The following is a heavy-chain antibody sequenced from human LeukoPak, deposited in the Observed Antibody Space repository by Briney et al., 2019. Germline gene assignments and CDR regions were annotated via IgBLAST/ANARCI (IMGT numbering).Heavy chain of an antibody. V-gene: IGHV1-2*04. J-gene: IGHJ4*02. Sequence: ASVKVSCKASGYTFTGYYMHWVRQAPGQGLEWMGWINPNSGGTNYAQKFQGWVTMTRDTSISTAYMELSRLRSDDTAVYYCARTYSSGWYYLDYWGQGTLVTVSS. CDR1: GYTFTGYY. CDR2: INPNSGGT. CDR3: ARTYSSGWYYLDY. D-gene: IGHD6-19*01.